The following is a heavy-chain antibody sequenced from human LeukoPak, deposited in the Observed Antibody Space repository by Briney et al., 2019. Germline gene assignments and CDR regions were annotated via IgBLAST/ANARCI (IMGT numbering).Heavy chain of an antibody. CDR3: ARREVGYDILTGYYGGEGFYSY. J-gene: IGHJ4*02. CDR2: ISAYNGNT. CDR1: GYTFTSYG. V-gene: IGHV1-18*01. Sequence: ASVKVSCKASGYTFTSYGISWVRQAPGQGLEWMGWISAYNGNTNYAQKLQGRVTMATDTSTSTAYMELRSLRSDDTAVYYCARREVGYDILTGYYGGEGFYSYWGQGTLVTVSS. D-gene: IGHD3-9*01.